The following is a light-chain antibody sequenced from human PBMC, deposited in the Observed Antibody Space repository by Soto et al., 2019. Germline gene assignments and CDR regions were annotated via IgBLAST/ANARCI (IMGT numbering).Light chain of an antibody. CDR2: EVS. CDR1: SSDVGGYNY. Sequence: QSVLTQPPSASGSPGQSVTISCTGTSSDVGGYNYVSWYQQHPGKAPKLMIYEVSKRPSGVPDRFSGSKSGNTASLTVSGLQAEDEADYYCSSYAGSVLAFGGGTKLTVL. V-gene: IGLV2-8*01. CDR3: SSYAGSVLA. J-gene: IGLJ3*02.